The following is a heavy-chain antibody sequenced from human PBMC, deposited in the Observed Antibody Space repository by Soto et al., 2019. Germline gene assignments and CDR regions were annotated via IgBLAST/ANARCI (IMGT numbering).Heavy chain of an antibody. J-gene: IGHJ6*02. CDR3: ASSYSNYALIDYYYSGIDV. CDR2: INAGNGNT. D-gene: IGHD4-4*01. Sequence: QVQLVQSGAEVKKPGASVKVSCKASGYTFTSYAMHWVRQAPGQRLEWMGWINAGNGNTNYSQKVQGRVTITRDTSAITAYMELSSLRSEDTAVYYCASSYSNYALIDYYYSGIDVWGQGTTVTFSS. V-gene: IGHV1-3*01. CDR1: GYTFTSYA.